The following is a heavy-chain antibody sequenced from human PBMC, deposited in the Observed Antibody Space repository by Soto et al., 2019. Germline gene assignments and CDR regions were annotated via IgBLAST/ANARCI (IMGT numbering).Heavy chain of an antibody. CDR1: GFTFSSYA. D-gene: IGHD3-16*01. Sequence: QVQLVESGGGVVQPGRSLRLSCAASGFTFSSYAMHWVRQAPGKGLEWVAVMSYDGSNKFFADSVKGRFTISRDNSKNTLYLQMNSLRAEDTAVYYCAREGGEDGYNNTCPFDIWGQGTMVTVSS. CDR2: MSYDGSNK. J-gene: IGHJ3*02. CDR3: AREGGEDGYNNTCPFDI. V-gene: IGHV3-30-3*01.